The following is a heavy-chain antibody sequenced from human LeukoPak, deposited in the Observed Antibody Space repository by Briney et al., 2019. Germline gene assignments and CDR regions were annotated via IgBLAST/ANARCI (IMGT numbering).Heavy chain of an antibody. CDR2: IKQDGSEK. V-gene: IGHV3-7*03. Sequence: GGSLRLSCAASGFTFSSYWMSWVRPAPGKGLEWVSNIKQDGSEKYYVDSVKGRFTVSRDNAKNTLYLQMNSLRAEDTAVYYCARGGRTWFDYWGQGTLVTVSS. D-gene: IGHD2-2*01. J-gene: IGHJ4*02. CDR3: ARGGRTWFDY. CDR1: GFTFSSYW.